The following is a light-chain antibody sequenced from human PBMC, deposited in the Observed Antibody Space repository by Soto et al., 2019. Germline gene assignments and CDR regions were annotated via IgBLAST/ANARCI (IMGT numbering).Light chain of an antibody. Sequence: GDRVPISCLVIQTISTWMAWYQQKPGTAPTPRVYAASTLQRGVASRFSGSGSGTEFTLIISGLQPDDSATSDCQHYTNTNNPWTFGQGTKVDIK. V-gene: IGKV1-5*01. CDR1: QTISTW. CDR3: QHYTNTNNPWT. J-gene: IGKJ1*01. CDR2: AAS.